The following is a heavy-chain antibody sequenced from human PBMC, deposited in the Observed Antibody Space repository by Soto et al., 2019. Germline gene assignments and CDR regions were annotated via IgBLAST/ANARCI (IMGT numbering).Heavy chain of an antibody. D-gene: IGHD3-3*01. J-gene: IGHJ6*03. CDR3: ARGYDFWSGYPDSSYYMDV. V-gene: IGHV3-7*04. CDR2: IKQDGSEK. Sequence: GGSLRLSCAASGFTFSSYWMSWVRQAPGKGLEWVANIKQDGSEKYYVDSVKGRFTISRDNAKNSLYLQMNSLRAEDTAVYYCARGYDFWSGYPDSSYYMDVWGKGTTVTVSS. CDR1: GFTFSSYW.